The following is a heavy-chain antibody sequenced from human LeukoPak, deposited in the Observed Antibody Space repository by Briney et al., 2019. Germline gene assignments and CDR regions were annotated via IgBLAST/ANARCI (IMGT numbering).Heavy chain of an antibody. J-gene: IGHJ4*02. D-gene: IGHD3-10*01. CDR3: ARDRLVGED. CDR1: GFFVSSNY. CDR2: IYSGGST. Sequence: QPGGSLRLSCGASGFFVSSNYMNWVRQAPGKGLEWVSLIYSGGSTYYADSVKGRFTISRDNSKNTLYLQMNSLRAEDTAVYYCARDRLVGEDWGQGTLVIVSS. V-gene: IGHV3-53*01.